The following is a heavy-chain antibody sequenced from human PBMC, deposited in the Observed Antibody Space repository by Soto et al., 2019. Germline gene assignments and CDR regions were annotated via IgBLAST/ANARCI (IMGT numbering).Heavy chain of an antibody. Sequence: SETLSLTCTVSGGSISSGGYYWSWIRQHPGKGLGWIGYIYYSGSTYYNPSLKSRVTISVDTSKNQFSLKLSSVTAADTAVYYCARAKKGIAAAENWFDPWGQGTLVTVSS. CDR2: IYYSGST. V-gene: IGHV4-31*03. CDR3: ARAKKGIAAAENWFDP. D-gene: IGHD6-13*01. J-gene: IGHJ5*02. CDR1: GGSISSGGYY.